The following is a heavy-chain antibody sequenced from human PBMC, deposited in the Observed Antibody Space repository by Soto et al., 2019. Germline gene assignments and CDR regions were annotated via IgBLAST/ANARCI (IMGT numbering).Heavy chain of an antibody. V-gene: IGHV3-23*01. D-gene: IGHD3-3*01. CDR1: GFTFSSYA. Sequence: PGGSLRLSCAASGFTFSSYAMSWVRQAPGKGLEWVSAISGSGGSTYYADSVKGRFTISRDNSKNTLYLQMNSLRAEDTAVYYCVGRGTNDFWSGYYTDLTPRSDDYWGQGTLVTVSS. J-gene: IGHJ4*02. CDR2: ISGSGGST. CDR3: VGRGTNDFWSGYYTDLTPRSDDY.